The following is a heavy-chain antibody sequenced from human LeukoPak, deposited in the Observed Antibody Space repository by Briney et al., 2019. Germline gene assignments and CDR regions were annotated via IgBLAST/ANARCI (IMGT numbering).Heavy chain of an antibody. V-gene: IGHV3-7*03. CDR3: ATTYYDTYFDY. D-gene: IGHD3-9*01. J-gene: IGHJ4*02. Sequence: GGSLRLSCAASGFTFSSYWMSWVRRAPGKGLEWVANIKQDGSEKYYVDSVKGRFTISRDNAKNSLYLQMNSLRAEDTAVYYCATTYYDTYFDYWGQGTLVTVSS. CDR2: IKQDGSEK. CDR1: GFTFSSYW.